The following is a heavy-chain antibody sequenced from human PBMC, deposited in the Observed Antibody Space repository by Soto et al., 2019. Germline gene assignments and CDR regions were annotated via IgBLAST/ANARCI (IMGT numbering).Heavy chain of an antibody. J-gene: IGHJ6*02. V-gene: IGHV3-30-3*01. CDR2: ISYDGSNK. CDR3: ARDRLRYNWNDFPYYYYGMDV. D-gene: IGHD1-1*01. Sequence: PGGSLRLACAASGVTFSSYAMHWVRQAPGKGLEWVAVISYDGSNKYYADSVKGRFTISRDNSKNTLYLQMNSLRTEDTAVYYCARDRLRYNWNDFPYYYYGMDVWGQGTTVTVSS. CDR1: GVTFSSYA.